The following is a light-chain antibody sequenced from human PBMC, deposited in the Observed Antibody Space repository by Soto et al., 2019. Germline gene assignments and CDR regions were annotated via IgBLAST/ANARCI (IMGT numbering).Light chain of an antibody. CDR1: QSVSSY. CDR2: DAS. V-gene: IGKV3-11*01. J-gene: IGKJ2*01. CDR3: QQRSSWPRT. Sequence: EIVLTQSPATLSLSPGERATLSCRASQSVSSYLAWYQQKPGQTPRLLIYDASNRATGIPARFSGSGSGIDFTLTISSLEPEDFAVYYCQQRSSWPRTFGQGTNLEIK.